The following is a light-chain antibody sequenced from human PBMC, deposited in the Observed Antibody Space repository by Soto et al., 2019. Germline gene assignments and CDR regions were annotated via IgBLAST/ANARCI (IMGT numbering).Light chain of an antibody. CDR2: SNN. CDR3: AAWDDSLNGYV. J-gene: IGLJ1*01. CDR1: NSNIGSNT. V-gene: IGLV1-44*01. Sequence: QAVVTQPPSASGTPGQRVTISCSGSNSNIGSNTVNWYQQLPGTAPKLLIYSNNHRPSGVPDRFSGSKSGTSASLAISGLQSEDEADYYCAAWDDSLNGYVFGTGTKLTVL.